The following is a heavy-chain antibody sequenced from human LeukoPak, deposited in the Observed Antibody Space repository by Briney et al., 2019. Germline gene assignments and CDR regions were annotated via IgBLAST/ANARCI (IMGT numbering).Heavy chain of an antibody. V-gene: IGHV3-7*01. Sequence: GGSLRLSCAASGFTFSNYWMSWVRQAPGNGPEWVANIKEDESEKNYVDSVKGRFTISRDSAKNSLYLQMNSLRAGDTAVYYCARVTSGSSYRPFDYWGQGTLVTVSS. D-gene: IGHD3-10*01. CDR1: GFTFSNYW. CDR3: ARVTSGSSYRPFDY. J-gene: IGHJ4*02. CDR2: IKEDESEK.